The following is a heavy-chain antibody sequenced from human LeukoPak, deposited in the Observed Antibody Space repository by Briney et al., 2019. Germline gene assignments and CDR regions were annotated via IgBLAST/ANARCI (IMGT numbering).Heavy chain of an antibody. D-gene: IGHD4-17*01. Sequence: GGSLRLSCTVSGFTFSGYSMNWVRQAPGKGLEWVSFISSSGKYIYYAASVKGRFTITRDNAKNLLYLQLDSLRAEDTAVYYCARDIYPSYGEDYWGQGTLVTVSS. CDR3: ARDIYPSYGEDY. V-gene: IGHV3-21*01. CDR2: ISSSGKYI. J-gene: IGHJ4*02. CDR1: GFTFSGYS.